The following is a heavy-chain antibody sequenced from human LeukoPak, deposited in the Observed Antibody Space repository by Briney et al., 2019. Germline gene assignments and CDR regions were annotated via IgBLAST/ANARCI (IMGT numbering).Heavy chain of an antibody. V-gene: IGHV3-23*01. Sequence: PGGSLRLSCAASGFTFSSYAMSWVRQAPGKGLEWVSAISGSGGSTYYADSVKGRFTISRDNSKNTLYLQMNSLRAEDTAVYYCAKAHRNYDILTEFDYWGQGTLVTVSS. CDR1: GFTFSSYA. CDR2: ISGSGGST. D-gene: IGHD3-9*01. J-gene: IGHJ4*02. CDR3: AKAHRNYDILTEFDY.